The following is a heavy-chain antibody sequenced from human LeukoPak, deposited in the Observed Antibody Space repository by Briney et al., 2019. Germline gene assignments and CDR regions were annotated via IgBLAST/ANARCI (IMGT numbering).Heavy chain of an antibody. Sequence: PSETLSLTCTVSGRSISSYYWNWIRQPPGKGLEWLGYVFYNGATNYTPSLKSRITISVDPSKNQFSLNLSSVTAADTDVYSCARGGPGSGRYFYMDVWGRGTTVNVSS. CDR1: GRSISSYY. J-gene: IGHJ6*03. V-gene: IGHV4-59*01. CDR2: VFYNGAT. D-gene: IGHD1-14*01. CDR3: ARGGPGSGRYFYMDV.